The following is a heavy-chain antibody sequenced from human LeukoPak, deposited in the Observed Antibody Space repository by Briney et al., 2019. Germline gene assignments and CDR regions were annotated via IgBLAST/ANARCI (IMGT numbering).Heavy chain of an antibody. CDR1: GGTFSSYA. J-gene: IGHJ4*02. Sequence: SVKVSCKASGGTFSSYAISWVRQAPGQGLEWMGRIIPILGIANYAQKFQGRVTITADKSTSTAYMELSSLRSEDTAVYYCARDKGREYSSSWSPFDYWGQGTLVTVSS. V-gene: IGHV1-69*04. CDR2: IIPILGIA. D-gene: IGHD6-13*01. CDR3: ARDKGREYSSSWSPFDY.